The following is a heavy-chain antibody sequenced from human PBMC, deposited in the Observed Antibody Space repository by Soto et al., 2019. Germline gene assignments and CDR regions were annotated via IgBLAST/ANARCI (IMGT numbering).Heavy chain of an antibody. V-gene: IGHV3-23*01. D-gene: IGHD3-3*01. CDR2: ISGSGGST. CDR1: GFTFSSYA. CDR3: ARSDFWSGYYAPYYFDY. Sequence: GSLRLSCAASGFTFSSYAMSWVRQAPGKGLEWVSAISGSGGSTYYADSVKGRFTISRDNSKNTLYLQMNSLRAEDTAVYYCARSDFWSGYYAPYYFDYWGQGTLVTVSS. J-gene: IGHJ4*02.